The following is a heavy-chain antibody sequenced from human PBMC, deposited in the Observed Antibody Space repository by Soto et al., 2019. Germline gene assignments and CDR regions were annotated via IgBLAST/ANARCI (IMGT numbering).Heavy chain of an antibody. J-gene: IGHJ6*03. V-gene: IGHV4-34*01. CDR1: GVSFSGYY. CDR2: INHSGST. D-gene: IGHD5-12*01. Sequence: SETLSLTCAVYGVSFSGYYWSWIRQPPGKGLEWIGEINHSGSTNYNPSLKSRVTISVDTSKNQFSLKLSSVTAADTAVYYCARGRMVATIPRHMDVWGKGTTVTVSS. CDR3: ARGRMVATIPRHMDV.